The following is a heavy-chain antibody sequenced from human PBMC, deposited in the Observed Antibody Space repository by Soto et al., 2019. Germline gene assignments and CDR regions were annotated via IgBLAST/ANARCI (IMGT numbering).Heavy chain of an antibody. Sequence: GGSLRLSCAASGFTFSSYAMSWVRQAPGKGLEWVSAISGSGGSTYYADSVKGRFTISRDNSKNTLYLQMNSLRAEDTAVYYCAKKQKTAMVTIGPISPPQFDYWGQGTLVTVSS. CDR1: GFTFSSYA. V-gene: IGHV3-23*01. J-gene: IGHJ4*02. CDR2: ISGSGGST. D-gene: IGHD5-18*01. CDR3: AKKQKTAMVTIGPISPPQFDY.